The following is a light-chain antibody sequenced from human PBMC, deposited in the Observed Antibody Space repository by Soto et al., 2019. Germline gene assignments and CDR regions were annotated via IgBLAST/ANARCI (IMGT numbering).Light chain of an antibody. CDR1: QSVSSSY. J-gene: IGKJ4*01. CDR2: GAS. CDR3: QQYGSLLT. V-gene: IGKV3-20*01. Sequence: EIVLTQSPGTLSLTPGDRATPSCRASQSVSSSYLAWYQQKPGQAPRLLIYGASSRATGIPDRFSGSGSGTDFTLTISRLEPEDFAVYYCQQYGSLLTFGGGTKVDI.